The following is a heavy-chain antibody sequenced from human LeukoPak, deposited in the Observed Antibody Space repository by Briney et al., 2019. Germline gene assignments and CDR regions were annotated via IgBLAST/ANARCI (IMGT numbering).Heavy chain of an antibody. J-gene: IGHJ6*02. CDR2: IYYSGST. V-gene: IGHV4-61*01. CDR1: GASVSSGSYY. Sequence: SETLSLTCTVSGASVSSGSYYWSWIRQPPGKGLEWIGYIYYSGSTNYNPSLKSRVTISVDTSKNQFSLKLSSVTAADTAVYYCARDFVPAAIFGYYYYGMDVWGQGTTVTVSS. D-gene: IGHD2-2*02. CDR3: ARDFVPAAIFGYYYYGMDV.